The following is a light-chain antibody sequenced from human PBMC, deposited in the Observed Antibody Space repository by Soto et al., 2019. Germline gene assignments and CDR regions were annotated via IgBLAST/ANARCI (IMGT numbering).Light chain of an antibody. J-gene: IGLJ1*01. V-gene: IGLV2-8*01. Sequence: QSALARYTSASGSPGQAVTISCTGTKNDIGVYDFVSWYQHHPGKAPRLIIYEVVQRPSGVPDRFSGSKSGNTASLTVSGLQAADEADYFCKSYAGSNTYVFGSGTKVTVL. CDR2: EVV. CDR1: KNDIGVYDF. CDR3: KSYAGSNTYV.